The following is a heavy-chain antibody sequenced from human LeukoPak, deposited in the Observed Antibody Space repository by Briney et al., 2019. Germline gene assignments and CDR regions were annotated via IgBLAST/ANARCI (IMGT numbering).Heavy chain of an antibody. Sequence: SETLSLTCTISGGSISGYYWSWIRQPPGKGLEWIGYISNSGSTNYNPSLKSRVTMSVDTSKNQLSLRLSSVTAADTAVYHCVRLQPNTGEWAFDIWGQGTMVSVSS. V-gene: IGHV4-59*01. J-gene: IGHJ3*02. CDR3: VRLQPNTGEWAFDI. CDR1: GGSISGYY. D-gene: IGHD1-1*01. CDR2: ISNSGST.